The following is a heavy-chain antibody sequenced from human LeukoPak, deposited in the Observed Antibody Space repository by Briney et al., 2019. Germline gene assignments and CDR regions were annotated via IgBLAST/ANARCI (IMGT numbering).Heavy chain of an antibody. V-gene: IGHV6-1*01. CDR2: TYYMSTWYN. CDR1: GDSVSSNSAA. J-gene: IGHJ5*02. Sequence: SQTLSLTCAISGDSVSSNSAAWNWIRQSPSRGLEWLGRTYYMSTWYNDYAVSVKSRITINPDTSKNQFSLKLSSVTAADTAVYYCARGRVSSGYCSSTSCYLFYARRPPDTNWFDPWGQGTLVTVSS. CDR3: ARGRVSSGYCSSTSCYLFYARRPPDTNWFDP. D-gene: IGHD2-2*01.